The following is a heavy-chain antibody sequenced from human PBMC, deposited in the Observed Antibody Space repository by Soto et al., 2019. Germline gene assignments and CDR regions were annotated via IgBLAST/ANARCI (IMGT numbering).Heavy chain of an antibody. CDR3: AVVAATWVKNAFDI. J-gene: IGHJ3*02. V-gene: IGHV1-8*01. D-gene: IGHD2-15*01. CDR1: GYTFTSYD. CDR2: MNPNSGNT. Sequence: ASVKVSCKASGYTFTSYDINWVRQATGQGLEWMGWMNPNSGNTGYAQKFQGRVTMTRNTSISTAYMELSSLRSEDTAVYYCAVVAATWVKNAFDIWGQGTMVTVSS.